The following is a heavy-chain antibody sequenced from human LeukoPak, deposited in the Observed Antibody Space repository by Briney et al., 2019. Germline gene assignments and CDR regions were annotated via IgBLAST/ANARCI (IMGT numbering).Heavy chain of an antibody. CDR3: ARVYLGAFDI. V-gene: IGHV3-9*01. D-gene: IGHD3-10*01. CDR1: GFTFDDYA. Sequence: GRSLRLSCAASGFTFDDYAMHWVRQGPGKGLERVSGISWNSGSIGYADSVKGRFTISRDNGKNSLYLQMNSLRAEDTAVYYCARVYLGAFDIWGQGTMVTVSS. CDR2: ISWNSGSI. J-gene: IGHJ3*02.